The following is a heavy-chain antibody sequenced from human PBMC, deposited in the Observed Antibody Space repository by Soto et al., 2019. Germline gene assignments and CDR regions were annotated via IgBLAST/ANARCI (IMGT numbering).Heavy chain of an antibody. Sequence: EVQLLESGGDSVQPGGSVRLSCAGSGFTSNNYAMNWVRRAPGKGLEWVSAISAAGDARFFADYVRGLFTFSRDNSKNTVTLQMKSLGVDDTAVDYYARKVVGSTSRPDYWYFDLWGRGTLVTVSS. CDR2: ISAAGDAR. CDR3: ARKVVGSTSRPDYWYFDL. J-gene: IGHJ2*01. D-gene: IGHD2-21*01. V-gene: IGHV3-23*01. CDR1: GFTSNNYA.